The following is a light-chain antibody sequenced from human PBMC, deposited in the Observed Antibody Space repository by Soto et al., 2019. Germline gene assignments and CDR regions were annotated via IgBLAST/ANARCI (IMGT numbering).Light chain of an antibody. CDR2: DAA. J-gene: IGKJ4*01. CDR3: QQRSNWLT. Sequence: EIMLTQSPATLSLSPGERATLSCRASQSVSKYLAWYQQKPGQAPRLLIYDAAVRATGIPARFSGSGSGTDFTLTISSLEPEDFAIYYCQQRSNWLTFGGGTKVEIK. CDR1: QSVSKY. V-gene: IGKV3-11*01.